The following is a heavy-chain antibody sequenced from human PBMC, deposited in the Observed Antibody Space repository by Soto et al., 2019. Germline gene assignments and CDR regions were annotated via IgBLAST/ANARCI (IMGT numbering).Heavy chain of an antibody. CDR2: IYTSGST. J-gene: IGHJ6*02. CDR1: GGSISSYY. CDR3: ARDRPTFEDSGHDYSYYYYGMHV. D-gene: IGHD5-12*01. Sequence: PSETLSLTCTVSGGSISSYYWSWIRQPAGKGLEWIGRIYTSGSTNYNPSLKSRVTMSVDTSKNQFSLKLSSVTAADTAVYYCARDRPTFEDSGHDYSYYYYGMHVSGPGTTVTVSS. V-gene: IGHV4-4*07.